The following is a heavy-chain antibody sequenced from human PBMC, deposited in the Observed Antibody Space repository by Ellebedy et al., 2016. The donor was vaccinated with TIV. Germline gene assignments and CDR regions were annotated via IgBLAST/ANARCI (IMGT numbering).Heavy chain of an antibody. Sequence: AASVKVSCKASGYTFTDYYLHWVRQAPGQGLEWMGWINPNSGDTNYAQKFQGRVTMTRDTSISTAYMELSRLISDDTAVYYCEREPLPSNTQEWTQGFDSWGQGTLVTVSS. CDR3: EREPLPSNTQEWTQGFDS. CDR1: GYTFTDYY. CDR2: INPNSGDT. V-gene: IGHV1-2*02. D-gene: IGHD3-3*01. J-gene: IGHJ4*02.